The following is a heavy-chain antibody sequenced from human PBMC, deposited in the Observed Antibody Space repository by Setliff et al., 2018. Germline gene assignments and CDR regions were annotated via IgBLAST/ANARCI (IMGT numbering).Heavy chain of an antibody. D-gene: IGHD3-22*01. Sequence: GGSLRLSCAASGFTFSSYAITWVRQAPGKGLEWVSMISGSAQTTYYADSVKGRFTISRDNSKNTLYLQMNSLRAEDTAVYYCARDFYYDSSGYKRALVGLDYWGQGTLVTVSS. CDR2: ISGSAQTT. V-gene: IGHV3-23*01. CDR1: GFTFSSYA. J-gene: IGHJ4*02. CDR3: ARDFYYDSSGYKRALVGLDY.